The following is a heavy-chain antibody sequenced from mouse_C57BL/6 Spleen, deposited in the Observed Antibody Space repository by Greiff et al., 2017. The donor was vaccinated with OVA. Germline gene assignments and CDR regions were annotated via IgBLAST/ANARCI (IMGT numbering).Heavy chain of an antibody. CDR2: IWSGGST. J-gene: IGHJ4*01. D-gene: IGHD1-1*01. CDR1: GFSLTSYG. V-gene: IGHV2-2*01. Sequence: VKLMESGPGLVQPSQSLSITCTASGFSLTSYGVHWVRQSPGKGLEWLGVIWSGGSTDYNADFISRLSISKDNYTSQVFFRINSRQADYTTFYCCAGYYYGSSYARDYWGKGPSVTVSS. CDR3: AGYYYGSSYARDY.